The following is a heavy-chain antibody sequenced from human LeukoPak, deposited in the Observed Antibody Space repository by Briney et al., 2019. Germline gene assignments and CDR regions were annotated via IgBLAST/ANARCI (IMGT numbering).Heavy chain of an antibody. CDR2: ISYDGSNK. J-gene: IGHJ4*02. Sequence: GRSLRLSCAASGFTFSSYAMHWVRQAPGKGLEWVAVISYDGSNKYYADSVKGRFTISRDNSKNTLYLQMNSLRAEDTAVYYCAKDIWFGESPFDYWGQGTLVTVSS. D-gene: IGHD3-10*01. CDR3: AKDIWFGESPFDY. V-gene: IGHV3-30-3*01. CDR1: GFTFSSYA.